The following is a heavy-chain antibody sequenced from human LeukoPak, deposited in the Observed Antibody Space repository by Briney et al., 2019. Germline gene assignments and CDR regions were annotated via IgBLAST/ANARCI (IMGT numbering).Heavy chain of an antibody. Sequence: GRSLRLSCAASGFTFSRYAMDWVGQAPGKGMEWVAVISNDGSKKYYADSLKRRFPISRDHSNIPLYLHVHSLRPEDTAVYYCARGERFSSGFESVGAVYWGQGTLVTVSS. CDR2: ISNDGSKK. V-gene: IGHV3-30-3*01. CDR3: ARGERFSSGFESVGAVY. CDR1: GFTFSRYA. J-gene: IGHJ4*02. D-gene: IGHD3-22*01.